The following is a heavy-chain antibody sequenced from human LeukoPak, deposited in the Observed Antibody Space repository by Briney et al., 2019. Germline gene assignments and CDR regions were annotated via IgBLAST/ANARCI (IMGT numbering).Heavy chain of an antibody. CDR3: ARPLTYSSGCIDP. CDR2: ISSSSSYI. Sequence: GGSLRLSCAASGFTFSSYSMNWVRQAPGKGLEWVSSISSSSSYIYYADSVKGRFTISRDNAKSSLYLQMNSLRAEDTAVYYCARPLTYSSGCIDPWGQGTLVTVSS. CDR1: GFTFSSYS. V-gene: IGHV3-21*01. D-gene: IGHD6-19*01. J-gene: IGHJ5*02.